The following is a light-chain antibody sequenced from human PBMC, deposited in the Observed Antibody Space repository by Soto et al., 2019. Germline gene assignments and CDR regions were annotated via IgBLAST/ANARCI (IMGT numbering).Light chain of an antibody. CDR1: QSVSTD. Sequence: EIVMTQSPATLSVSLGGRATLSCRASQSVSTDLAWYQQRPDQAPRLLIYGASTRATGIPARFTGSGSGTEFILTISSLQSEDSAVYYCQQYNFWPPETLGQGTKVDIK. V-gene: IGKV3-15*01. CDR2: GAS. CDR3: QQYNFWPPET. J-gene: IGKJ1*01.